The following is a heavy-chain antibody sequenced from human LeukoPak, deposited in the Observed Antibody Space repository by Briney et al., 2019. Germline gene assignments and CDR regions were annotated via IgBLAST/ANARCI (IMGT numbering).Heavy chain of an antibody. D-gene: IGHD3-3*01. Sequence: GGSLRLSCEVSGFPVRSRYMTWVRQPPGKGLECVAVIYSGGTTYHIDSVKGRFTISRDISKSTMYLEMSNLRVEDTATYYCASLEGGPSDGRWGQGTLVIVSS. CDR1: GFPVRSRY. J-gene: IGHJ1*01. CDR3: ASLEGGPSDGR. CDR2: IYSGGTT. V-gene: IGHV3-53*01.